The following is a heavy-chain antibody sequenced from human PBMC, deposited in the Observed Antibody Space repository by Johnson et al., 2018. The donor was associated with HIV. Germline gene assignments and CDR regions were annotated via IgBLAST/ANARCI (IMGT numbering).Heavy chain of an antibody. CDR2: LPYYGSNK. CDR3: AKVSGGGIVRWDI. V-gene: IGHV3-30-3*01. D-gene: IGHD3-10*01. Sequence: QVQLVESGGGVVQPGKSLTLSCAASGFTFSNYAMHWVRWAPGKGPEWVAILPYYGSNKYYADSVKGRFTISRDNSKNTLYVQMISRRAEDTAVYYCAKVSGGGIVRWDIWGQGTMVTVSS. J-gene: IGHJ3*02. CDR1: GFTFSNYA.